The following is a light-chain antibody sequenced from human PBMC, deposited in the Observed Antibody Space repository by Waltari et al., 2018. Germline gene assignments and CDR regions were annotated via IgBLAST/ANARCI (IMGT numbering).Light chain of an antibody. CDR1: QGISTW. Sequence: DIQITQSPSTLSASVGDRATITCRASQGISTWLAWYQQKPGKAPKLLIYKASSLESGVPSRFSGSGSGTEFTLTISSLQPDDFATYYCQQYNSYSYTFGQGTKLEIK. V-gene: IGKV1-5*03. J-gene: IGKJ2*01. CDR2: KAS. CDR3: QQYNSYSYT.